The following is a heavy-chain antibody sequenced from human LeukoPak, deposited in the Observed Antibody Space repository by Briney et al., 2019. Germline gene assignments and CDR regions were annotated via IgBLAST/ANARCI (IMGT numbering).Heavy chain of an antibody. Sequence: GASVKVSCKASGYTFTTYGISWVRQAPGQGLEWMGWISAYNGDTNCAQELQGRVTMTTVTSTNTVYMELRSLRSDDTAVYYCARDGRFGELLDYWGQGTPVTVSS. CDR1: GYTFTTYG. D-gene: IGHD3-10*01. J-gene: IGHJ4*02. CDR3: ARDGRFGELLDY. CDR2: ISAYNGDT. V-gene: IGHV1-18*01.